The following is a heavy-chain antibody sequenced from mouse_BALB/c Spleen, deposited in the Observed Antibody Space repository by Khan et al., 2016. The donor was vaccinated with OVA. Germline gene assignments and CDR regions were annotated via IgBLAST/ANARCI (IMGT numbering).Heavy chain of an antibody. Sequence: QVQLQQSGPGLVAPSQSLSITCTISGFSLTSYGVHWVRQPPGKGLEWLVVIWSDGHTTYNSALKSRLSISKDNSKRQVFLKMNSLQTDDTAMYYCARHGYYGNYGPYFDVWGAGTTVTVSS. CDR3: ARHGYYGNYGPYFDV. D-gene: IGHD2-1*01. CDR1: GFSLTSYG. J-gene: IGHJ1*01. V-gene: IGHV2-6-1*01. CDR2: IWSDGHT.